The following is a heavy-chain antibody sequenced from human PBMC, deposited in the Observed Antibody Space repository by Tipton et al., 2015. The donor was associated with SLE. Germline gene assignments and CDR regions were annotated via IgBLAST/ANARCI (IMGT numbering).Heavy chain of an antibody. V-gene: IGHV3-9*01. CDR2: ISWNSGSI. CDR1: GFTFDDYA. CDR3: AKDIDDFWSGFDY. J-gene: IGHJ4*02. Sequence: SLRLSCAASGFTFDDYAMHWVRQVPGKGLEWVSGISWNSGSIAYADSVKGRFTISRDNAKNSLYPQMNSLRAEDTALYYCAKDIDDFWSGFDYWGQGTLVTVSS. D-gene: IGHD3-3*01.